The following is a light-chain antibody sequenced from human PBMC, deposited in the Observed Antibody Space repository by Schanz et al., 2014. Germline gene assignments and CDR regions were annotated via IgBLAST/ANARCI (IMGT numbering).Light chain of an antibody. J-gene: IGKJ4*01. CDR2: DAS. Sequence: EIVLTQSPVILSLAPGERATLSCGASRSIKSSFLAWYQQRLGLAPRLLIYDASKRATGIPDRFSGSGSGTDFILTISSLEPEDFAVYYCQQRSNWPPLTFGGGTKVEIK. CDR1: RSIKSSF. V-gene: IGKV3D-20*02. CDR3: QQRSNWPPLT.